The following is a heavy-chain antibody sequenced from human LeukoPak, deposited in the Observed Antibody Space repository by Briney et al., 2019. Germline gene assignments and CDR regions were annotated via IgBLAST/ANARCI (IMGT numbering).Heavy chain of an antibody. CDR2: INSDGSEG. CDR3: ARSSYSSSSSV. J-gene: IGHJ3*01. Sequence: GGSLRLSCAVSGFTFSGFWMSWSRQAPGKGLEWVASINSDGSEGYYADVVKGRFTISRDNAKDSLYLQINSLRAEDTAVYYCARSSYSSSSSVWGQGTMVTVSS. D-gene: IGHD6-6*01. V-gene: IGHV3-7*03. CDR1: GFTFSGFW.